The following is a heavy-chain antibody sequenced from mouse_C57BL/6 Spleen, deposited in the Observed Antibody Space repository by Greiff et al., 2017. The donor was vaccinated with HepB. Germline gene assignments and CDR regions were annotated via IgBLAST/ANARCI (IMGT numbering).Heavy chain of an antibody. CDR1: GYAFSSSW. D-gene: IGHD3-3*01. Sequence: QVQLQQSGPELVKPGASVKISCKASGYAFSSSWMNWVKQRPGKGLEWIGRIYPGDGDTNYNGKFKGKATLTADKSSSTAYMQLSSLTSEDSAVYCCARSGERDYYFDYWGQGTTLTVSS. V-gene: IGHV1-82*01. J-gene: IGHJ2*01. CDR2: IYPGDGDT. CDR3: ARSGERDYYFDY.